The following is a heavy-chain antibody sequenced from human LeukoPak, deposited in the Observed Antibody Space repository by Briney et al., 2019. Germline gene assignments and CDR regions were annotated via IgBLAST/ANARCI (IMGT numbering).Heavy chain of an antibody. J-gene: IGHJ6*02. CDR1: GGSFSGYY. CDR2: INHSGST. V-gene: IGHV4-34*01. Sequence: SETLSLTCAVYGGSFSGYYWSWIRQPLGKGLEWIGEINHSGSTNYNPSLKSRVTISVDTSKNQFSLKLSSVTAADTAVYYCARNRGHYYGMDVWGQGTTVTVSS. CDR3: ARNRGHYYGMDV. D-gene: IGHD2/OR15-2a*01.